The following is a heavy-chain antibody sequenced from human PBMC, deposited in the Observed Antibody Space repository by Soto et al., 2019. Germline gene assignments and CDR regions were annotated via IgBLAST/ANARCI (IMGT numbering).Heavy chain of an antibody. D-gene: IGHD3-9*01. CDR3: ARGRKYDVLTGYNDY. V-gene: IGHV3-74*01. CDR1: GFTFSDYW. J-gene: IGHJ4*02. Sequence: EVELLESGGGLVQPGESLRLSCEASGFTFSDYWMHWVRQVPGRGLVWVARINDNGAITRYADSVKGRFTVSRDNANSTMFLQMSSLTAEDTAIYYCARGRKYDVLTGYNDYWGQGTLVTVSS. CDR2: INDNGAIT.